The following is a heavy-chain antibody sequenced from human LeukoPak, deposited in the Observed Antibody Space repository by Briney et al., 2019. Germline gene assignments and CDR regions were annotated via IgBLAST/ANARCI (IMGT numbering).Heavy chain of an antibody. Sequence: GGSLRLSCAASGFTFSSYGMHWVRQAPGKGLECVAFIRYDGSNNYYADSVKGRFTISRDNSKNTLYLQMNRLRAEDTAVYYCAKDNSPYCSSTSCAGLYYWGQGTLGSVSP. CDR1: GFTFSSYG. D-gene: IGHD2-2*01. CDR3: AKDNSPYCSSTSCAGLYY. V-gene: IGHV3-30*02. J-gene: IGHJ4*02. CDR2: IRYDGSNN.